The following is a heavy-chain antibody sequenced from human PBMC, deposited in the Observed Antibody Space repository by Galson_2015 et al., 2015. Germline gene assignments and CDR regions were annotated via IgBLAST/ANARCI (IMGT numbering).Heavy chain of an antibody. CDR1: GFSLRTSGVG. CDR3: AHLFGYNSGWLNFDY. V-gene: IGHV2-5*02. CDR2: IYWDDDK. D-gene: IGHD6-19*01. J-gene: IGHJ4*02. Sequence: PALVKPTQTLTLTCTFSGFSLRTSGVGVGWIRQPPGKALEWLALIYWDDDKRYSPSLLSRLTITKDTSKNQVVLTMTNMDPVDTATYYCAHLFGYNSGWLNFDYWGQGTLVTVSS.